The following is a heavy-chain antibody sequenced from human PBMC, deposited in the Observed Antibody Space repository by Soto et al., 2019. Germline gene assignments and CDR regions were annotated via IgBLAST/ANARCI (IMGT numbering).Heavy chain of an antibody. CDR3: ATHGLGVPSPPYFDS. CDR2: FVPLFGTT. CDR1: GGTFSGYA. J-gene: IGHJ4*02. V-gene: IGHV1-69*01. Sequence: QLVQSRSEVKKPGSSVKVSCQASGGTFSGYALTWVRQAPGQGLEWMGEFVPLFGTTNYAQKFPGRITITADESTSAAYMELSTLRSDDTAVYYSATHGLGVPSPPYFDSWGQGTLVTVSS.